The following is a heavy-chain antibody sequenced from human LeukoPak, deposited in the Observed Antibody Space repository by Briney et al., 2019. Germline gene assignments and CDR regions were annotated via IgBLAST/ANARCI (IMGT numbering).Heavy chain of an antibody. J-gene: IGHJ3*02. Sequence: GGSLRLSCAASGFTFSSYAISWVRQAPGKGLEWVSAISGSGGSTYYADSVKGRFTISRDNSKNTLYLQMNSLRAEDTAVYYCAKDKELPPGAFDIWGQGTMVTVSS. V-gene: IGHV3-23*01. D-gene: IGHD1-26*01. CDR2: ISGSGGST. CDR3: AKDKELPPGAFDI. CDR1: GFTFSSYA.